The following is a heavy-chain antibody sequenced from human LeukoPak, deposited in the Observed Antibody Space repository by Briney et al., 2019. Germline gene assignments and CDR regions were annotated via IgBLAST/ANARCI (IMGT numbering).Heavy chain of an antibody. CDR1: GGSISSYY. V-gene: IGHV4-59*08. J-gene: IGHJ4*02. D-gene: IGHD6-19*01. CDR2: IYYSGST. Sequence: SETLSLTCTVSGGSISSYYWSWIRQPPGKGLEWIGYIYYSGSTYYNPSLKSRVTISVDTSKNQFSLKLSSVTAADTAVYYCARNVGVAAVRVFFDYWGQGTLVTVSS. CDR3: ARNVGVAAVRVFFDY.